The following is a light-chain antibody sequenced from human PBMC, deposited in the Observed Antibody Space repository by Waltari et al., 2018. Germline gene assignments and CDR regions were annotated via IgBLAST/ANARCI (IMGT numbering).Light chain of an antibody. J-gene: IGLJ3*02. Sequence: QLVGTQSHSASAPLGASVKLNCTPSRRHRSNVIAVLQQRPEKGPRYLMKVNSDGSHSKGDEIPYRFSGSSSGAERYLTISSLQSDDEADYYCQTGGHGTWVFGGGTKLTVL. CDR1: RRHRSNV. CDR3: QTGGHGTWV. CDR2: VNSDGSH. V-gene: IGLV4-69*01.